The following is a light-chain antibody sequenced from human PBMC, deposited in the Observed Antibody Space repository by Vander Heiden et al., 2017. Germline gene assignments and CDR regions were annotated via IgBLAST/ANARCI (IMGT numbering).Light chain of an antibody. V-gene: IGLV1-44*01. CDR3: AAWDDSLTGAV. CDR2: GDA. J-gene: IGLJ7*01. Sequence: QSVLTQPPSASGAPGQRVTISCSGTTSNIGSHTVNWYQQLPGTAPKLLVYGDAQRPSGVPDRFSGSKSGTSASLAISGLQSEDEADYYCAAWDDSLTGAVFGGGTQLTVL. CDR1: TSNIGSHT.